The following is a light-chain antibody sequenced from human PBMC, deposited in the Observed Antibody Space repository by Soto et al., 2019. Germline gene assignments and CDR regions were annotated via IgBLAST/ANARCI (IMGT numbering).Light chain of an antibody. J-gene: IGKJ2*01. Sequence: DIQMTQSPSSLSAYVGDRVTITCRASQDVSGLLWWYQQKPGNAPKFLIYAVSTLQSGVPSRFIGSGAGTDFTLTISSLQPEDFATYYCQQYKTYPYTFGQGTKVEIK. CDR2: AVS. CDR3: QQYKTYPYT. V-gene: IGKV1D-16*01. CDR1: QDVSGL.